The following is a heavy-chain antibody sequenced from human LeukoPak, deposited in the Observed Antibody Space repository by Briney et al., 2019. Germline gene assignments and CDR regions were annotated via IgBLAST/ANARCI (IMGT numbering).Heavy chain of an antibody. V-gene: IGHV4-34*01. CDR1: GGSFIGYY. CDR2: INHSGST. J-gene: IGHJ4*02. D-gene: IGHD6-19*01. CDR3: ARDRYSSGWYAFDY. Sequence: SETLSLTCAVYGGSFIGYYWSWIRQPPGKGLEWIGEINHSGSTNYNPSLKSRVTISVDTSKNQFSLKLSSVTAADTAVYYCARDRYSSGWYAFDYWGQGTLVTVSS.